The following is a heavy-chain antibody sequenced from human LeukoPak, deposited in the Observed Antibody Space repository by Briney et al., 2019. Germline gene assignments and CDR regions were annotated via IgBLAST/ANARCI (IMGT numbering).Heavy chain of an antibody. CDR3: AKGPPRFGYYYYMDV. CDR2: ISGSGGST. Sequence: GESLRLSCAASGFTFSSYAMSWVRQAPGKGLEWVSAISGSGGSTYYADSVKGRFTISRDNSKNTLYLQMNSLRAEDTAVYYCAKGPPRFGYYYYMDVWGKGTTVTVSS. D-gene: IGHD3-10*01. CDR1: GFTFSSYA. V-gene: IGHV3-23*01. J-gene: IGHJ6*03.